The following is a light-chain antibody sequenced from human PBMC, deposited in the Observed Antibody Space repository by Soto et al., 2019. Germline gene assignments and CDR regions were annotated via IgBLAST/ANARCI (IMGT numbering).Light chain of an antibody. CDR1: SSDVGVYNY. V-gene: IGLV2-14*01. CDR3: SSYTSSSTQV. CDR2: DVS. J-gene: IGLJ1*01. Sequence: QSVLTQPASVSGSPGPSITISCTGTSSDVGVYNYVSWYQQHPGKAPELMIYDVSNRPSGGSNRFSGCKSGNTASLTISGLQAEDEADYYCSSYTSSSTQVFGTGTKLTVL.